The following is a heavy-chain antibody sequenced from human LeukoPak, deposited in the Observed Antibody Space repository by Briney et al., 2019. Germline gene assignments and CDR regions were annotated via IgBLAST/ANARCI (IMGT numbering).Heavy chain of an antibody. CDR1: GFTFSNYE. V-gene: IGHV3-23*01. D-gene: IGHD2-15*01. J-gene: IGHJ5*02. Sequence: GGSLRLSCAASGFTFSNYEMNWVRRAPGKGLEWVSAISGSGGSTYYADSVKGRFTISRDNSKNTLYLQMNSLRAEDTAVYYCAKVGDCSGGSCYLNWFDPWGQGTLVTVSS. CDR3: AKVGDCSGGSCYLNWFDP. CDR2: ISGSGGST.